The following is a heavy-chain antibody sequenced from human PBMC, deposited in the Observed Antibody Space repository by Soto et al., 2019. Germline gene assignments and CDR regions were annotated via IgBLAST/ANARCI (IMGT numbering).Heavy chain of an antibody. CDR2: ISGSGGST. V-gene: IGHV3-23*01. CDR3: AKQWLVQFYYGMDV. CDR1: GFTFSSYA. J-gene: IGHJ6*02. Sequence: GESLKISCAASGFTFSSYAMSWVRQAPGKGLEWVSAISGSGGSTYYADSVKGRFTISRDNSKNTLYLQMNSLRAEDTAVYYCAKQWLVQFYYGMDVWGQGTTVTVSS. D-gene: IGHD6-19*01.